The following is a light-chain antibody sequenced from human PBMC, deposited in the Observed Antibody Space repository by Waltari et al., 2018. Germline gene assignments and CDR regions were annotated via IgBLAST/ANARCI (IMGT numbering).Light chain of an antibody. J-gene: IGLJ3*02. CDR2: EVN. CDR1: SSDIDGYTH. CDR3: GSYAGSTGWV. Sequence: QSALTQPPSASGSPGQSVPIPCPGTSSDIDGYTHVSWYQPSPGKAPKLMIYEVNKRPSGVPDRFSGSKSGNTASLIVSGLQADDEADYHCGSYAGSTGWVFGGGTKLTVL. V-gene: IGLV2-8*01.